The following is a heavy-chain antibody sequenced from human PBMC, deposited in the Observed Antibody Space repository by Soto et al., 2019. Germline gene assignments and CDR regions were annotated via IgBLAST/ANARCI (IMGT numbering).Heavy chain of an antibody. D-gene: IGHD7-27*01. CDR2: IYYSGST. CDR1: GGSISSGGYY. V-gene: IGHV4-31*03. Sequence: QVQLQESGPGLVKPSQTLSLTCTVSGGSISSGGYYWSWIRRQPGKGLEWIGYIYYSGSTYYNPSLKSRVNISVDTSKNQFSLKLSSVTAADTAVYYCASTGEDDTEEAFDIWGQGTMVTVSS. CDR3: ASTGEDDTEEAFDI. J-gene: IGHJ3*02.